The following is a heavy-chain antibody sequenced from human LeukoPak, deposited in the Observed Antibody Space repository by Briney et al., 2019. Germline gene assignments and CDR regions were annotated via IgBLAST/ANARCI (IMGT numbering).Heavy chain of an antibody. Sequence: ASVKVSCKASGGTFSSYAISWVRQAPGQGLEWMGWINTNTGNPTYAQGFTGRFVFSFDTSVSTAYLQISSLKAEDTAVYYCARDRDYFDYWGQGTLVTVSS. CDR3: ARDRDYFDY. CDR2: INTNTGNP. V-gene: IGHV7-4-1*02. J-gene: IGHJ4*02. CDR1: GGTFSSYA.